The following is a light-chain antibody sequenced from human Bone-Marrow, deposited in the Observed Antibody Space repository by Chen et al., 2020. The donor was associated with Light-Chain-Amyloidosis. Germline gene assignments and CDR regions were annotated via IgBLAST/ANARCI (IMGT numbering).Light chain of an antibody. CDR3: QSADSSGTYEVI. V-gene: IGLV3-25*03. CDR2: RYT. Sequence: SYELTPPPSVSVSPGQTARITCSGDDLPTKYAYWYQQHPGQAPVLVIHRYTERPSGISERFSGSSSGTTATLTLSGFQAEDEADYHCQSADSSGTYEVIFGGGTKLTVL. CDR1: DLPTKY. J-gene: IGLJ2*01.